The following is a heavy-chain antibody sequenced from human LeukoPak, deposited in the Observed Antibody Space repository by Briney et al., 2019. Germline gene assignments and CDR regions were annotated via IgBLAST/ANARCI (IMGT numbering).Heavy chain of an antibody. CDR1: GFPFKCYW. J-gene: IGHJ4*02. V-gene: IGHV3-7*01. D-gene: IGHD3-10*01. CDR3: ARDGGELWPLDE. CDR2: IKPDGSET. Sequence: GGSLRLSCVASGFPFKCYWMIWVRQSPGKGLDWVANIKPDGSETNYLDSVKGRFTISRDNARDSLFLEMNNLRVDDTAVYYCARDGGELWPLDEWGQGILVTVSS.